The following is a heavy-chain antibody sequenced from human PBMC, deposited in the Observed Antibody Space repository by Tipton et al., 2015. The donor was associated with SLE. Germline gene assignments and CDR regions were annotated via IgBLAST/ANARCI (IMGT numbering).Heavy chain of an antibody. D-gene: IGHD6-6*01. J-gene: IGHJ5*01. CDR3: VRQRRGASYDS. V-gene: IGHV4-59*08. CDR1: GGSISSYY. Sequence: TLSLTCTVSGGSISSYYWSWIRQPPGKGLEWIGHIHFSGSTEYNPSLKSRVTISVDMSKNQLSLRLSSATAADTAAYYCVRQRRGASYDSWGQGILVTVSS. CDR2: IHFSGST.